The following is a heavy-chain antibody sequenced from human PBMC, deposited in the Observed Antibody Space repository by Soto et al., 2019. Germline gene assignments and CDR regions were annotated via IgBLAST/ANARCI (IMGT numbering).Heavy chain of an antibody. Sequence: SETLSLTCTVAGGSMTRGSYYWAWIRQPPGKGLEWIGRFYYTCRTHYNPSLKSRFTVSAYTSNNHFSLRLISVTAADTAVHYCARGIHFGNGYFAAPMDVWCKGTTVTVSS. CDR3: ARGIHFGNGYFAAPMDV. J-gene: IGHJ6*03. V-gene: IGHV4-39*02. CDR1: GGSMTRGSYY. CDR2: FYYTCRT. D-gene: IGHD3-3*02.